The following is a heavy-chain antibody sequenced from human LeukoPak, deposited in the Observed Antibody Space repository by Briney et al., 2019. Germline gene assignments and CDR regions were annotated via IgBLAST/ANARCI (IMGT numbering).Heavy chain of an antibody. Sequence: PPETLSLTCTVSGGSISSYYWSWIRQPPGKGLEWIGYIYYSGSTNYNPSLKSRVTISVDTSKNQFSLKLSSVTAADTAVYYCARWREGLWFGELSRWFDPWGQGTLVTVSS. J-gene: IGHJ5*02. CDR2: IYYSGST. CDR3: ARWREGLWFGELSRWFDP. V-gene: IGHV4-59*01. CDR1: GGSISSYY. D-gene: IGHD3-10*01.